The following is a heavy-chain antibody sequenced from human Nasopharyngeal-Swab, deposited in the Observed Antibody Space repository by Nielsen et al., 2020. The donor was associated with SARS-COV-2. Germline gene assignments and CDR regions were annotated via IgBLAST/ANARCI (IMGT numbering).Heavy chain of an antibody. CDR1: GGSFSGHS. CDR3: ARGPDSEIFEVVIVLGYYYYVDA. CDR2: VRDTGST. D-gene: IGHD3-3*01. J-gene: IGHJ6*03. Sequence: AESLSLTCAVYGGSFSGHSWTWIRQPPGQGLEWIGEVRDTGSTNYNPSLRGRVAISVDTSTHQVSLKLTPVTDADTAVYYCARGPDSEIFEVVIVLGYYYYVDAREKGTTVTVSS. V-gene: IGHV4-34*01.